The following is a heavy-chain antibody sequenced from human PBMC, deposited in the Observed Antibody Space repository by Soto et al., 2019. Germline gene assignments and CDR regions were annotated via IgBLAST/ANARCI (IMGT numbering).Heavy chain of an antibody. Sequence: ASVKVSCKASGYTFTSYDINWVRQATGQGLEWMGWMNPNSGNTGYAQKFQGRVTMTRNTSISTAYMELSSLRSEDTAVYYCASLYILGYGMDVWGQGTTVTVSS. CDR3: ASLYILGYGMDV. J-gene: IGHJ6*02. CDR2: MNPNSGNT. V-gene: IGHV1-8*01. CDR1: GYTFTSYD. D-gene: IGHD3-3*02.